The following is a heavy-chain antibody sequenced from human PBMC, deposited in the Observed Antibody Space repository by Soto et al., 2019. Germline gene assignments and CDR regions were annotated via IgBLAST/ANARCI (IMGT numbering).Heavy chain of an antibody. CDR1: GFTFSSYW. CDR2: INSDGSST. CDR3: ARLGSRSGAYYYMDI. J-gene: IGHJ6*03. V-gene: IGHV3-74*01. D-gene: IGHD3-3*01. Sequence: GGSLRLSCAASGFTFSSYWMQWVRQAPGKGLVWVSRINSDGSSTRYADSAKGRFTISRDNAKNTLYLQMNSLRAEDTALYYCARLGSRSGAYYYMDIWGRGTTVTVSS.